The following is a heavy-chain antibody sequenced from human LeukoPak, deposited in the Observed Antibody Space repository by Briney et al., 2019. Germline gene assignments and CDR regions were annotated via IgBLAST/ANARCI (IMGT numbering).Heavy chain of an antibody. V-gene: IGHV4-34*01. D-gene: IGHD6-13*01. CDR1: GGSFSGYY. CDR3: ARGWQQLDPFDY. J-gene: IGHJ4*02. CDR2: INHSGST. Sequence: SETLSLTCAVYGGSFSGYYWSWIRQSPGKGLEWIGEINHSGSTNYNPSLKSRVTISVDTSKNQFSLKLSSVTAADTAVYYCARGWQQLDPFDYWGQGTLVTVSS.